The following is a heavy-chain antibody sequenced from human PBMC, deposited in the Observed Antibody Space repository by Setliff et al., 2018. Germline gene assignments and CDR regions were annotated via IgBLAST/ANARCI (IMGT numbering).Heavy chain of an antibody. CDR3: ARGMHPYYFDY. CDR2: IYTSGST. CDR1: GDSFSDYY. J-gene: IGHJ4*02. V-gene: IGHV4-59*10. Sequence: SETLSLTCAVYGDSFSDYYWSWIRQPAGKGLEWIGRIYTSGSTNYNPSLKSRVTISVDKSKNQFSLKLSSVTAADTAVYYCARGMHPYYFDYWGQGTLVTVSS.